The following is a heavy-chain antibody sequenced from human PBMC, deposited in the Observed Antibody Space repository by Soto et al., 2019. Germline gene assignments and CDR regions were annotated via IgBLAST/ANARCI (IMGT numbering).Heavy chain of an antibody. CDR1: GFPLTMTGMG. CDR3: ARINDCGGDCYPFDY. J-gene: IGHJ4*02. D-gene: IGHD2-21*02. Sequence: KESGPVLVKPTETLTLTCTVSGFPLTMTGMGVGWIRQPPGKALEWLAHIFSNDEKSYSTSVKSRLTISKDTSKSQVVLTMTNMDPVDTATYYCARINDCGGDCYPFDYWGQGTLVTVSS. CDR2: IFSNDEK. V-gene: IGHV2-26*01.